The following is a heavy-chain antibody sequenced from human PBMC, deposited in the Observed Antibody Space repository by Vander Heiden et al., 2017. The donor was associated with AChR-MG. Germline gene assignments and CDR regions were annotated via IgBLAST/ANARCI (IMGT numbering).Heavy chain of an antibody. CDR2: IIPIFGTA. J-gene: IGHJ2*01. CDR1: GGTFSSYA. CDR3: ARGTLVVPAASPVARYWYFDL. V-gene: IGHV1-69*01. D-gene: IGHD2-2*01. Sequence: QVQLVQSGAEVKKPGSSVKVSCKASGGTFSSYAISWVRQAPGQGLEWMGGIIPIFGTANYAQKFQGRVTITADESTSTAYMELSSLRSEDTAVYYCARGTLVVPAASPVARYWYFDLWGRGTLVTVSS.